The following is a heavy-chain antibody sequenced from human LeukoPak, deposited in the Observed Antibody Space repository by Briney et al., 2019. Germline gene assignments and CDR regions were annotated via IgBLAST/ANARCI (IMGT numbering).Heavy chain of an antibody. J-gene: IGHJ4*02. CDR2: ISGSGDT. CDR3: AKEGGYNYGYLDS. D-gene: IGHD5-18*01. CDR1: GFSYSSYA. V-gene: IGHV3-23*01. Sequence: GGSLRLSCAVSGFSYSSYAMSWVRQAPGKGLEGVSTISGSGDTYYVDSVKGRFTISRDNSKNTLYLQMNSLRAEDTAVYYCAKEGGYNYGYLDSWGQGTLVTVSS.